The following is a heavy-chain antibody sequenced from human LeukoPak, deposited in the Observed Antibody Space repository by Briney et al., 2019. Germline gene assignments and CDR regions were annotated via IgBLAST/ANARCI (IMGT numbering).Heavy chain of an antibody. Sequence: GGSLRLSCAASGFTFSSYSMNWVRQAPGKGLEWVSSISSSSSYIYYADSVKGRFTISRDNAKNSLYLQMNSLRAEDTAVYYCARVMVRGVIAYWGQGTLVTVSS. CDR2: ISSSSSYI. J-gene: IGHJ4*02. V-gene: IGHV3-21*01. CDR3: ARVMVRGVIAY. CDR1: GFTFSSYS. D-gene: IGHD3-10*01.